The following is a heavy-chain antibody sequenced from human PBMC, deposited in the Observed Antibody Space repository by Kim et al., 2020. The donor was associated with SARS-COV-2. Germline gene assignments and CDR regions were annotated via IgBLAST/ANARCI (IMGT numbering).Heavy chain of an antibody. V-gene: IGHV4-39*01. CDR3: ARHQPSHYDFWSPTSWFDP. D-gene: IGHD3-3*01. CDR1: GGSISSSSYY. J-gene: IGHJ5*02. Sequence: SETLSLTCTVSGGSISSSSYYWGWIRQPPGKGLEWIGSIYYSGSTYYNPSLKSRVTISVDTSKNQFSLKLSSVTAADTAVYYCARHQPSHYDFWSPTSWFDPGGQGTLVTVSS. CDR2: IYYSGST.